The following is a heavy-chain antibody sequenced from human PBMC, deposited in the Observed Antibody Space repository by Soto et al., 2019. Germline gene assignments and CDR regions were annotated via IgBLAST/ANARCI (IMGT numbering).Heavy chain of an antibody. CDR3: ASRLEPGGRPVSGMFTDH. CDR2: IIPILGIS. D-gene: IGHD3-3*01. Sequence: QVQLVQSGAEVKKPGSSVKVSCKASGGTFSSYTISWVRQAPGQGLEWMGRIIPILGISNYAQNFQGRVMITADKSPRTAYMELSSLRPEDTAVYYCASRLEPGGRPVSGMFTDHWGQGTLVAVSS. V-gene: IGHV1-69*02. J-gene: IGHJ4*02. CDR1: GGTFSSYT.